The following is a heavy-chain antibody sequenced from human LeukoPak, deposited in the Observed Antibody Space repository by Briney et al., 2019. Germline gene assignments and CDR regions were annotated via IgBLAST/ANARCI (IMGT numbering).Heavy chain of an antibody. CDR1: GYSISSGYY. CDR3: ARDGYNSEVNWFDP. V-gene: IGHV4-38-2*02. CDR2: IYHSGST. J-gene: IGHJ5*02. Sequence: SETLSLTCTVSGYSISSGYYWGWIRQPPGKGLEWIGSIYHSGSTYYNPSLKSRVTISVDTSKNQFSLKLSSVTAADTAVYYCARDGYNSEVNWFDPWGQGTLVTVSS. D-gene: IGHD5-24*01.